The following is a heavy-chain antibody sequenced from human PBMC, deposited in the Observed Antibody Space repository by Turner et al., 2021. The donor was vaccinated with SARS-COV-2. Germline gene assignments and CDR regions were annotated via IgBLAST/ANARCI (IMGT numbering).Heavy chain of an antibody. V-gene: IGHV1-69*04. CDR3: AGLYQGIAAAAMSWFDP. CDR1: GGTFSSYA. J-gene: IGHJ5*02. CDR2: IIPIRGKA. Sequence: QLQLLPSGAEVKTPGSSVKVSCEASGGTFSSYAISWVRQAPGQGLEWIGRIIPIRGKANYGKKCQGKVTITTDKSTSTAYMRLSSLRSEDTAVYYCAGLYQGIAAAAMSWFDPWGQGTLVTVSS. D-gene: IGHD6-13*01.